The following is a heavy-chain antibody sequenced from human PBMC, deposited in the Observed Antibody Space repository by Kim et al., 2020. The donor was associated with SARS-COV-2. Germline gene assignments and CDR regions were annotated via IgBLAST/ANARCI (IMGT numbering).Heavy chain of an antibody. CDR3: ARDTTTAAADNYYYYGMDV. D-gene: IGHD6-13*01. J-gene: IGHJ6*02. V-gene: IGHV3-11*06. CDR2: ISSTSTYT. Sequence: GGSLRLSCAASGFTFSDYFMTWIRQAPGKGLEWLSYISSTSTYTNYADSVKGRFTISRDNAKNSLYLQMNSLRAEDMAVYYCARDTTTAAADNYYYYGMDVWGQGTTVTVSS. CDR1: GFTFSDYF.